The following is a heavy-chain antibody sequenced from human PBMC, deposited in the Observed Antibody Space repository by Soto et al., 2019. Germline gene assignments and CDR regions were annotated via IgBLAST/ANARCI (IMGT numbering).Heavy chain of an antibody. CDR1: GFTFSNYL. V-gene: IGHV3-74*01. J-gene: IGHJ4*02. D-gene: IGHD6-13*01. Sequence: GGSLRLSCAASGFTFSNYLMHWVRQAPGKGLVWVSRINSDASSTNYAGSVKGRFTISRDNSKNTLYLQMNSLGAEDTAVYYCTTGLVEYSSSWYDYWGQGTLVTVSS. CDR2: INSDASST. CDR3: TTGLVEYSSSWYDY.